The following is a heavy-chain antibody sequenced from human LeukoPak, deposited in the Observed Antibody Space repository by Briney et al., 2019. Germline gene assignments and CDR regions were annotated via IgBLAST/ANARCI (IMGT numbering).Heavy chain of an antibody. CDR1: GYRFATYW. D-gene: IGHD4/OR15-4a*01. V-gene: IGHV5-51*01. Sequence: GESLKISCKGSGYRFATYWIGWVRQMPGKGLEWMGSIYPDDSDTRYSPSFQGQVTISVDKSISTAYLQWSSLKASGSAIYFCARVPNSMDVWGQGTTVTVSS. CDR2: IYPDDSDT. J-gene: IGHJ6*02. CDR3: ARVPNSMDV.